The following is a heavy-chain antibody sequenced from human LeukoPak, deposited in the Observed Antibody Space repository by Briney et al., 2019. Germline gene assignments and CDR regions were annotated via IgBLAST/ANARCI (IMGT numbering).Heavy chain of an antibody. CDR1: GFTFGTYA. Sequence: GGSLRLSCAVSGFTFGTYAMTWVRQAPGKGLEWVAVIWYDGSNKYYADSVKGRFTISRDNSKNTLYLQMNSLRAEDTAVYYCAKHPGRFFYYYYYMDVWGKGTTVTVSS. CDR2: IWYDGSNK. D-gene: IGHD3-3*01. J-gene: IGHJ6*03. CDR3: AKHPGRFFYYYYYMDV. V-gene: IGHV3-33*06.